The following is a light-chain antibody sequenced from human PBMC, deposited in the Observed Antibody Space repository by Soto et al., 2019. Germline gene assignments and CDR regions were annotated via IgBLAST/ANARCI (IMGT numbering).Light chain of an antibody. Sequence: QSVLTQPPSASGTPGQRATISCSGSNSNIGSNTVNWYQHLPGTAPKLLIYSNNQRPSGVPDRFSGSKSGTSASLAISGLQSEDEADYYCAAWDDSLNGPVFGGGTKLTVL. J-gene: IGLJ2*01. CDR2: SNN. V-gene: IGLV1-44*01. CDR1: NSNIGSNT. CDR3: AAWDDSLNGPV.